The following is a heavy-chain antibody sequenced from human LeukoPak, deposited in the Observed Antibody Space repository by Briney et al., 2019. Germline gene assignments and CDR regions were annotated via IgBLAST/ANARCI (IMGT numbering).Heavy chain of an antibody. CDR3: ARSLPSETAMAALWFDP. Sequence: SETLSLTCTVSGGSISSGGYYWSWIRQHPGKGLEWIGYIYYSGSTYYNPSLKSRLTISVDTSKNQFSLKLSSVTAADTAVYYCARSLPSETAMAALWFDPWGQGTLVTVSS. CDR1: GGSISSGGYY. J-gene: IGHJ5*02. CDR2: IYYSGST. V-gene: IGHV4-31*03. D-gene: IGHD5-18*01.